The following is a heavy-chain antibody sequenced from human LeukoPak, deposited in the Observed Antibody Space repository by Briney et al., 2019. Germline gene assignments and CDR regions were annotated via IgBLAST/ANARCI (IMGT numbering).Heavy chain of an antibody. J-gene: IGHJ5*02. CDR2: IIPIFGTA. Sequence: GASVKVSCKASGGTFSSYAISWVRQAPGQGLEWMGGIIPIFGTANYAQKFQGRVTITADESTSTAYMELSSLRSEDTAVYYCAREVIRGSGSYYISENWFDPWGQGTLVTVSS. CDR1: GGTFSSYA. V-gene: IGHV1-69*13. D-gene: IGHD3-10*01. CDR3: AREVIRGSGSYYISENWFDP.